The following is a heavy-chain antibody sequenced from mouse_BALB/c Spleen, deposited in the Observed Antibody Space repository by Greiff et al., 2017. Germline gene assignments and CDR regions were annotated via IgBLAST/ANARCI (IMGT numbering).Heavy chain of an antibody. V-gene: IGHV1-62-3*01. CDR1: GYTFTSYW. D-gene: IGHD2-1*01. Sequence: QVQLPQPGADLLKPGASVKLSCKASGYTFTSYWMPWVKQRPGRGLEWIGRIDPNSGGTKYNEKFKSKATLTVDKPSSTAYMQLSSLTSEDSAVYYCTRSGKYYGNYDAMDYWGQGTSVTVSS. J-gene: IGHJ4*01. CDR2: IDPNSGGT. CDR3: TRSGKYYGNYDAMDY.